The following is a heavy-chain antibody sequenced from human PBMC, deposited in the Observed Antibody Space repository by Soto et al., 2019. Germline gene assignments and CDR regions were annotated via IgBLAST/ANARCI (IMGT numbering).Heavy chain of an antibody. CDR3: ARVRYSGYDWAPYGMDV. V-gene: IGHV3-30-3*01. D-gene: IGHD5-12*01. Sequence: GGSLRLSCAASGFTFSSYAMHWVRQAPGKGLEWVAVISYDGSNKYYADSVKGRFTISRDNSKNTLYLQMNSLRAEDTAVYYCARVRYSGYDWAPYGMDVWGQGTTVTVSS. J-gene: IGHJ6*02. CDR2: ISYDGSNK. CDR1: GFTFSSYA.